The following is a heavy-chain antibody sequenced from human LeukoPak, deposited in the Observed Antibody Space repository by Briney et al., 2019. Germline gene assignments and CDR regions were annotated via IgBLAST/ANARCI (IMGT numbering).Heavy chain of an antibody. CDR3: ARVPYRDYGGTIDAFDI. CDR1: GYTFTSYD. D-gene: IGHD4-23*01. V-gene: IGHV1-8*01. J-gene: IGHJ3*02. CDR2: MNPNSGNT. Sequence: GASVKVSCKASGYTFTSYDINWVRQATGQGLEWMGWMNPNSGNTGYAQKFQGRVTMTRNTSISTAYMELSSLRAEDTAVYYCARVPYRDYGGTIDAFDIWGQGTMVTVSS.